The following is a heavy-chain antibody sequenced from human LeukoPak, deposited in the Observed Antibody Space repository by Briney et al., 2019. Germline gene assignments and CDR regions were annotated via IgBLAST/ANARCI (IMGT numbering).Heavy chain of an antibody. Sequence: GGSLRLSCAASGFSFSTYGMHWVRQAPGKGLEWVAMIWYDASGQHYADSVKGRFTISRDTSKNTLYLQMNSLRAEDTAVYFCARDSLYDDNGYYHYFDYWGQGTLVTVSS. V-gene: IGHV3-33*01. CDR3: ARDSLYDDNGYYHYFDY. J-gene: IGHJ4*02. D-gene: IGHD3-22*01. CDR1: GFSFSTYG. CDR2: IWYDASGQ.